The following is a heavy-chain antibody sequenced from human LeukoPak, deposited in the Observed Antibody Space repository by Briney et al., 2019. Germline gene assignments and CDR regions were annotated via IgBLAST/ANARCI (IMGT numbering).Heavy chain of an antibody. Sequence: GGSLRLSCEAFGFAFSSYPMIWVRQAPGKGLEWVSGIIGSGGSSHYADSVKGRFTISRDNSKSTLFLEMNSLRAEDTAVYYCAKGSLHFLDGWGQGTLVTVSS. CDR3: AKGSLHFLDG. CDR1: GFAFSSYP. V-gene: IGHV3-23*01. J-gene: IGHJ4*02. CDR2: IIGSGGSS. D-gene: IGHD3-3*02.